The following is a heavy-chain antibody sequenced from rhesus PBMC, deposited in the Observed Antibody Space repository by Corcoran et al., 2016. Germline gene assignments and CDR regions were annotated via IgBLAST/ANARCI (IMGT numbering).Heavy chain of an antibody. CDR2: IDGNSAST. CDR3: ARDICTSTTCYVSYDV. Sequence: QVKLQQWGEGLVKPSETLSLTCAVYGGSITGYYWSWIRQPPGQGLEWIGNIDGNSASTNYNPSLKNRVTISKDTSKNQFSLKLSSVTAADTAVYYCARDICTSTTCYVSYDVWGPGVLVTVSS. J-gene: IGHJ5-1*01. CDR1: GGSITGYY. D-gene: IGHD2-2*01. V-gene: IGHV4-73*01.